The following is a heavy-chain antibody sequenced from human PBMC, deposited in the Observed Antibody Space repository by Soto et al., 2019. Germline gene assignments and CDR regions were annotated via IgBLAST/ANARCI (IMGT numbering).Heavy chain of an antibody. Sequence: QVQLQESGPGLVKPSETLSLTCTVSGGSVSSGSYYWSWIRQPPGKGLEWIGYIYYSGSTNYNPSLKSRVTISVDTSKNQFSRKLSSVTAADTAVYYCARDGVTTNHYYYYGMDVWGQGTTVTVSS. CDR2: IYYSGST. J-gene: IGHJ6*02. CDR3: ARDGVTTNHYYYYGMDV. CDR1: GGSVSSGSYY. V-gene: IGHV4-61*01. D-gene: IGHD4-17*01.